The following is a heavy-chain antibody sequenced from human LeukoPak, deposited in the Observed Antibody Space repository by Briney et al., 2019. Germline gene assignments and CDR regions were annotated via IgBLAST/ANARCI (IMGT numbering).Heavy chain of an antibody. J-gene: IGHJ4*02. CDR2: IYSSGST. CDR1: AFTGGSIY. D-gene: IGHD2-21*01. Sequence: PGGSLRLSCEASAFTGGSIYMTWVRQAPGKGLEWVSVIYSSGSTYYADSVKGRSTISRDSSKNTLFLQMNRLRPEDAAVYYCAKAPVTTCRGAYCYPFDYWGQGTLVTVSS. CDR3: AKAPVTTCRGAYCYPFDY. V-gene: IGHV3-53*01.